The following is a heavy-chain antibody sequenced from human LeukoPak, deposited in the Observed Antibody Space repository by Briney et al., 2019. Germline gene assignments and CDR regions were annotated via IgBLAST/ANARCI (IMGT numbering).Heavy chain of an antibody. CDR2: IYSGGST. Sequence: GGSLRLSCAASGFTVSSNDMSWVRQAPGKGLEWVSVIYSGGSTYYADSVKGRFTISRDNSKNTLYLQMNSLRAEDTAVYYCVRTHSDYDSSGLDYWGLGILVTVSS. J-gene: IGHJ4*02. V-gene: IGHV3-66*01. D-gene: IGHD3-22*01. CDR1: GFTVSSND. CDR3: VRTHSDYDSSGLDY.